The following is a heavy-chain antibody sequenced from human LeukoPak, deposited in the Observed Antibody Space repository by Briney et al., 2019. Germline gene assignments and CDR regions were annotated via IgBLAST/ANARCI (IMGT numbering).Heavy chain of an antibody. CDR2: ISGSSSYT. J-gene: IGHJ4*02. CDR1: GFTFSSYS. Sequence: GGSLRLSCAASGFTFSSYSMNWVRQAPGKGLEWVSSISGSSSYTYYADSVKGRFTISRDNAKNSLYLQMNSLRAEDTAVYYCARGGRYCSGGSCSTTFDYWGQGTLVTVSS. CDR3: ARGGRYCSGGSCSTTFDY. V-gene: IGHV3-21*01. D-gene: IGHD2-15*01.